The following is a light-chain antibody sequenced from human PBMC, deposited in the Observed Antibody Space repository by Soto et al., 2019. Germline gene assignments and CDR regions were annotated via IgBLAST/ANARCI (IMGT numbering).Light chain of an antibody. J-gene: IGKJ4*01. Sequence: EIVMTQSPATLSVSPGERVTLSCRASQNVNINLAWYQQKPGQAPRLLIYHASNRAPGIPARFSGSGSGTEFSLTISSLQSEDFAVYHCQQYDDWQTFGGGTKVEIK. CDR1: QNVNIN. V-gene: IGKV3D-15*01. CDR2: HAS. CDR3: QQYDDWQT.